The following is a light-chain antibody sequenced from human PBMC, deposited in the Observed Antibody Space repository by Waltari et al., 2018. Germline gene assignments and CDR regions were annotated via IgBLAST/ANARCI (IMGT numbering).Light chain of an antibody. CDR2: EVS. Sequence: QSALPQPASVSGSPGPPTTIPSTGPSSDVGAYNYVSWYQQHPGKAPKLMIYEVSIRPSGVSNRFSGSKSGNTASLTISGLQAEDEADYYCTSYSASTLGVFGTGTKVTVL. J-gene: IGLJ1*01. CDR3: TSYSASTLGV. V-gene: IGLV2-14*01. CDR1: SSDVGAYNY.